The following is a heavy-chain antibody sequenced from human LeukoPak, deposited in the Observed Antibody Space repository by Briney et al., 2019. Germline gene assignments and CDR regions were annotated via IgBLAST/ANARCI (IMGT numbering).Heavy chain of an antibody. CDR3: ASGRPFDY. CDR2: IKQDGSEK. Sequence: GGSLRLSCAASGFTFSGYRMNWVRQAPGKGLEWVAYIKQDGSEKYYVDSVKGRFTISRDNAKNSLYLQMNSLGAEDTAVYYCASGRPFDYWGQGTLVTLSS. D-gene: IGHD1-26*01. CDR1: GFTFSGYR. J-gene: IGHJ4*02. V-gene: IGHV3-7*01.